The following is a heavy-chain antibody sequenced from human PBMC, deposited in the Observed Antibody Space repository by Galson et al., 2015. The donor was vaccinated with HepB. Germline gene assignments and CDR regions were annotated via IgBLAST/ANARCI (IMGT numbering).Heavy chain of an antibody. CDR3: ARSLRDDVLRFLEWFQY. Sequence: SLRLSCAASGFTFSSYWMSWVRQAPGKGLEWVANIKQDGSEKYYVDSVKGRSTISRDNAKNSLYLQMNSLRAEDTAVYYCARSLRDDVLRFLEWFQYWGQGTLVTVSS. CDR2: IKQDGSEK. V-gene: IGHV3-7*01. CDR1: GFTFSSYW. J-gene: IGHJ4*02. D-gene: IGHD3-3*01.